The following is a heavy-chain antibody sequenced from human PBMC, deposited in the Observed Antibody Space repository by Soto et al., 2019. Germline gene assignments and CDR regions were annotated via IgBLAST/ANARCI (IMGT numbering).Heavy chain of an antibody. V-gene: IGHV3-30-3*01. Sequence: QVQLVESGGGVVQPGRSLRLSCAASGFTFSSYAMHWVRQAPGKGLEWVAVISYDGSNKYYADSVKGRFTISRDNSKNTRYLHMNVLRAEDTAVYYCARDPFHYYDSSGYPAMGYYFDYWGQGTLVAVSS. J-gene: IGHJ4*02. CDR2: ISYDGSNK. CDR3: ARDPFHYYDSSGYPAMGYYFDY. D-gene: IGHD3-22*01. CDR1: GFTFSSYA.